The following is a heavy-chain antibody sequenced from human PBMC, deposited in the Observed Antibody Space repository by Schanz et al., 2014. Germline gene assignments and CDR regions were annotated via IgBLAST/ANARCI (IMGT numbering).Heavy chain of an antibody. CDR2: ISSDGSTT. CDR3: ARESSWDDSFDI. CDR1: GFAFSTHW. Sequence: EVQLLASGGGLVQPGGSLRLTCLTSGFAFSTHWMHWVRQAPGKGLVWVSRISSDGSTTNYADSVRGRFTISRDNAKDTLYLQMNSLRAEDTAIYYCARESSWDDSFDIWGQGTTVTVSS. D-gene: IGHD6-13*01. V-gene: IGHV3-74*01. J-gene: IGHJ3*02.